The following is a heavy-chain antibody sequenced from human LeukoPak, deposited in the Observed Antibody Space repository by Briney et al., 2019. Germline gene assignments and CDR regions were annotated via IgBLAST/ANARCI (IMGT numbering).Heavy chain of an antibody. D-gene: IGHD3-22*01. J-gene: IGHJ4*02. V-gene: IGHV3-23*01. CDR1: GFTFSSYG. CDR2: ISGSGGST. CDR3: AKGYYYDSSGYYPHSYIDY. Sequence: GGSLRLSCAASGFTFSSYGMSWVRQAPGKGLEWVSAISGSGGSTYYADSVKGRFTISRDNSKNTLYLQMNSLRAEDTAVYYCAKGYYYDSSGYYPHSYIDYWGQGTLVTVSS.